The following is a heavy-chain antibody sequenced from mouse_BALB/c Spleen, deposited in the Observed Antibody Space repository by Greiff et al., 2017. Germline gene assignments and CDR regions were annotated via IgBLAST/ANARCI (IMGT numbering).Heavy chain of an antibody. CDR2: IYPGDGDT. D-gene: IGHD3-1*01. Sequence: QVQLQQSGAELVRPGSSVKISCKASGYAFSSYWMNWVKQRPGQGLEWIGQIYPGDGDTNYNGKFKGKATLTADKSSSTAYMQLSSLTSEDSAVYFCARWGLRWYFDVWGAGTTVTVSS. CDR1: GYAFSSYW. V-gene: IGHV1-80*01. CDR3: ARWGLRWYFDV. J-gene: IGHJ1*01.